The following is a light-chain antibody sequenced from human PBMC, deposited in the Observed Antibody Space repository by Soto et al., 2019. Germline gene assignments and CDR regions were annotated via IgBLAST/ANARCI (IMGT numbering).Light chain of an antibody. CDR1: NSNIGSNA. J-gene: IGLJ3*02. CDR2: YND. V-gene: IGLV1-36*01. Sequence: QSVLTQSPSVSGAPRQSVNISCSGNNSNIGSNAVHWYQQLPGKAPKLLMYYNDMLPSGVSDRFSGSKSGTSASLAISGLQSEDEGDYYCATWVDRLTAWVFGGGTQLTVL. CDR3: ATWVDRLTAWV.